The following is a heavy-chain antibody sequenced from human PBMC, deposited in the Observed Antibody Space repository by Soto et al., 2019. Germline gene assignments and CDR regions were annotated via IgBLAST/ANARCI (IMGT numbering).Heavy chain of an antibody. V-gene: IGHV1-69*01. J-gene: IGHJ5*02. CDR3: ARVSSVWGSYRYRWFDP. CDR1: GGTFSSYA. CDR2: IIPIFGTA. D-gene: IGHD3-16*02. Sequence: QVQLVQSGAEVKKPGSSVKVSCKASGGTFSSYAISWVRQAPGQGLEWMGGIIPIFGTANYAQKFQGRVTITGDESTSTAYMELSSLRSEDTAVFYCARVSSVWGSYRYRWFDPWGQGTLVTVSS.